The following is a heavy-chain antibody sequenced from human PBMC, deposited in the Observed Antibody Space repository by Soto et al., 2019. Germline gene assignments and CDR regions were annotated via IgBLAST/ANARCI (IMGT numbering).Heavy chain of an antibody. CDR2: IIPIFGTA. D-gene: IGHD4-17*01. Sequence: GASVKVSGKASGGTFSSYAISWVRQAPGQGLEWMGGIIPIFGTANYAQKFQGRVTITADKSTSTAYMELSSLRSEDTAVYYCACPYGDPITWFDPWVQGTLVTVSS. J-gene: IGHJ5*02. V-gene: IGHV1-69*06. CDR3: ACPYGDPITWFDP. CDR1: GGTFSSYA.